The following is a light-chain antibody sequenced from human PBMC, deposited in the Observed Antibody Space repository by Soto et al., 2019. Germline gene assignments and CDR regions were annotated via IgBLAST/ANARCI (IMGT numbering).Light chain of an antibody. Sequence: EIVLPQSPGTLSLSPGERATLYCRTSQTVSSTYLAWYQQKRGQAPRLLIYGTSNRATGIPDRFSGSGSGTDFTLTISRLEPEDFAVYHCQLYGSSPLYSFAQGTELESK. CDR3: QLYGSSPLYS. J-gene: IGKJ2*01. V-gene: IGKV3-20*01. CDR1: QTVSSTY. CDR2: GTS.